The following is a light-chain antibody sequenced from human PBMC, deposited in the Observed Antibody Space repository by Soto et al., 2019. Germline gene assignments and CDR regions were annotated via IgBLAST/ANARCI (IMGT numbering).Light chain of an antibody. V-gene: IGKV1-33*01. CDR2: DAS. Sequence: DIQMTQSPSTLSGSLGDRVTITCRASQTISSWLAWYQHKPGKAPKLLIYDASKLETGVPSRFSGSGSATDFTLTISSLQAEDIARYYCQQCDQLPLTFGGGTKVDIK. CDR3: QQCDQLPLT. CDR1: QTISSW. J-gene: IGKJ4*01.